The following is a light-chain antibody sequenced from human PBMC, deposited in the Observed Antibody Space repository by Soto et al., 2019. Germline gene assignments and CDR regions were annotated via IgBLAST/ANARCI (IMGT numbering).Light chain of an antibody. Sequence: ERVMTQSPATLSVSPGERATLSCRASQTISSNLAWYQQRPGQAPRLLIYGASTRATGIPARFSGSGSGTEFTLTISSLQSEDSAVYYCQQYNNWPRTFGQGTTLAIK. CDR1: QTISSN. J-gene: IGKJ2*01. V-gene: IGKV3-15*01. CDR3: QQYNNWPRT. CDR2: GAS.